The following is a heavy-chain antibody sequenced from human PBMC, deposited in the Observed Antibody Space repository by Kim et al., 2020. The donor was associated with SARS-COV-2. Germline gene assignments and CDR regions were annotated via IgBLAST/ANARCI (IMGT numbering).Heavy chain of an antibody. CDR1: GYTFTSYG. V-gene: IGHV1-18*01. J-gene: IGHJ4*02. CDR3: ARGGAGWYADH. Sequence: ASVKFSCKTSGYTFTSYGLNWVRLAPGQGLEWMGWISTYSGNTNYAEEVQGRVTMTTETSTSTVYMELRSLRSDDTALYYCARGGAGWYADHWGQGTLVSVSS. D-gene: IGHD6-19*01. CDR2: ISTYSGNT.